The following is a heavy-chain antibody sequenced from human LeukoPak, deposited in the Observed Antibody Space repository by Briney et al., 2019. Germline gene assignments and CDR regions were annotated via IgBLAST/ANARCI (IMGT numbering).Heavy chain of an antibody. D-gene: IGHD3-10*01. V-gene: IGHV1-8*01. Sequence: ASVKVSCKASGYTFTSYDINWVRQATGQGLEWMGWMNPNSGNTGYAQKFQGRVTMTRNTSISTAYMELSSLRSDDTAVYYCARERFGELPYYMDVWGKGTTVTVSS. CDR2: MNPNSGNT. CDR3: ARERFGELPYYMDV. J-gene: IGHJ6*03. CDR1: GYTFTSYD.